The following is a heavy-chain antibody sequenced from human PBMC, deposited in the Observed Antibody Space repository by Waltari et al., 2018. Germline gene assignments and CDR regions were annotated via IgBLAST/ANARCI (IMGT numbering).Heavy chain of an antibody. CDR2: VYYSGST. J-gene: IGHJ6*02. CDR1: GGSISSHY. D-gene: IGHD5-12*01. V-gene: IGHV4-59*11. CDR3: ARGLGYGMDV. Sequence: QVQLQESGPGLVKPSETLSLTCTVSGGSISSHYWSWIRQPPGNGMEWIGSVYYSGSTTHNTALKSRVNISVETSKNQFSLKLSSVTAADTAVYYCARGLGYGMDVWGQGTTVTVSS.